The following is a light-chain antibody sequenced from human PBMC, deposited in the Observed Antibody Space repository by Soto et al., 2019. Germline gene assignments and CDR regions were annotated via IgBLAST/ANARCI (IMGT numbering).Light chain of an antibody. Sequence: QSALTQPASMSGSPGQSITISCTGTSSDAGGYNYVSWYQQHPGKAPKVMIYEVSTRPSGVSNRFSGSKSGNTASLTISGLQAEDEADYYCNSYSSTTPLYAFGTGTKVTGL. J-gene: IGLJ1*01. CDR3: NSYSSTTPLYA. CDR1: SSDAGGYNY. V-gene: IGLV2-14*01. CDR2: EVS.